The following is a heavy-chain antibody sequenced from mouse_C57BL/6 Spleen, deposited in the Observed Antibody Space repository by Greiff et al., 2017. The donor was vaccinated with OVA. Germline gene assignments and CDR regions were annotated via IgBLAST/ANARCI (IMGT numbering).Heavy chain of an antibody. J-gene: IGHJ4*01. V-gene: IGHV2-9-1*01. CDR2: IWTGGGT. CDR1: GFSLTSYA. D-gene: IGHD3-3*01. CDR3: ARNPLGQEYAMDY. Sequence: VQLQQSGPGLVAPSQSLSITCTVSGFSLTSYAISWVRQPPGKGLEWLGVIWTGGGTNYNSALKSRLSISKDNSKSQVFLKMNSLQTDDTARYYCARNPLGQEYAMDYWGQGTSVTVSS.